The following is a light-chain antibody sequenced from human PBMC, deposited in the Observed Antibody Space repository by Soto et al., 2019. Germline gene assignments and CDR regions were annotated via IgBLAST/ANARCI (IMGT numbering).Light chain of an antibody. CDR2: AAS. CDR3: QQRTKWRT. Sequence: EIVLTQSPATLSLSPGERATLSCRASQSVSNYLAWYQQKPGQAPRLLIYAASTRATAVPDRFSGSGSGTDFTLTISSLEPEDFAVYYCQQRTKWRTFGQGTKVDIK. J-gene: IGKJ1*01. V-gene: IGKV3-11*01. CDR1: QSVSNY.